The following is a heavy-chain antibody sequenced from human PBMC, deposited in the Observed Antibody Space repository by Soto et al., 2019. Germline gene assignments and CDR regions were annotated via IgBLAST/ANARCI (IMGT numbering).Heavy chain of an antibody. D-gene: IGHD2-15*01. Sequence: QVQLVQSGAEVKKPGSSVKVSCKASGGTFSSYTISWVRQAPGQGLEWMGRIIPILGIANYAQKFQGRVTITADTSTSTAYMERSSLRAEDTAVYYCARDYEGYCSGGSCYPAFDYWGQGTLVTVSS. CDR3: ARDYEGYCSGGSCYPAFDY. V-gene: IGHV1-69*08. CDR1: GGTFSSYT. CDR2: IIPILGIA. J-gene: IGHJ4*02.